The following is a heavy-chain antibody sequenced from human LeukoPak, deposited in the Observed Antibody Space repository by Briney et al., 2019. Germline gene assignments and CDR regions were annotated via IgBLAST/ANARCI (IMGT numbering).Heavy chain of an antibody. J-gene: IGHJ3*01. CDR3: ARDEGYGSGSFDV. CDR1: GFAVSSNH. V-gene: IGHV3-53*01. CDR2: IYSGGTT. Sequence: SGGSLRLSCAASGFAVSSNHMSWVRQAPGKGLEWVSLIYSGGTTYYADSVRGRFTISRDNSKNTLYLQMNSLRAEDTAVYYCARDEGYGSGSFDVWGHGTKVTVSS. D-gene: IGHD3-10*01.